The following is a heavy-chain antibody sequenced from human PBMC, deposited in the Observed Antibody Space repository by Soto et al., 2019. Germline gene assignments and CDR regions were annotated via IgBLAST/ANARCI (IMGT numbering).Heavy chain of an antibody. CDR1: GGSISSGGYY. J-gene: IGHJ6*02. V-gene: IGHV4-31*03. Sequence: SETLCLTCTVSGGSISSGGYYWSWIRQHPGKGLEWIGYIYYSGNTYYNPSLKSRLTISVDTSKNQFSLKLSSVTAADTAVYYCARVCGGDCHYGMDVWGQGTTVTVYS. CDR2: IYYSGNT. D-gene: IGHD2-21*02. CDR3: ARVCGGDCHYGMDV.